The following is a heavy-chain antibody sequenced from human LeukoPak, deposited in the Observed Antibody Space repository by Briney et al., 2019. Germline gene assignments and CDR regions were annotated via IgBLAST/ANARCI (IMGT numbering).Heavy chain of an antibody. CDR2: INSDGSST. Sequence: GGSLRLSCAASGFTFSSYWMHWVRQAPGKGLVWVSRINSDGSSTSYADSVKGRFTISRDNSKNTLYLQMNSLRAEDTAVYYCARDRGGCSSTSCYAMDVWGKGTTVTVSS. CDR1: GFTFSSYW. V-gene: IGHV3-74*01. D-gene: IGHD2-2*01. CDR3: ARDRGGCSSTSCYAMDV. J-gene: IGHJ6*03.